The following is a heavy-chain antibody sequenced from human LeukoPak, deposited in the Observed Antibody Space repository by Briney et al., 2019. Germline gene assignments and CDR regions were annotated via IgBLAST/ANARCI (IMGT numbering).Heavy chain of an antibody. Sequence: SETLSLTCTVSGGSISSYYWSWIRQPPGKGLEWIGEINHSGSTNYNPSLKSRVTISVDTSKNQFSLKLSSVTAADTAVYYCARVGYSGYHDAFDIWGQGTMVTVSS. D-gene: IGHD5-12*01. CDR1: GGSISSYY. V-gene: IGHV4-34*01. CDR3: ARVGYSGYHDAFDI. J-gene: IGHJ3*02. CDR2: INHSGST.